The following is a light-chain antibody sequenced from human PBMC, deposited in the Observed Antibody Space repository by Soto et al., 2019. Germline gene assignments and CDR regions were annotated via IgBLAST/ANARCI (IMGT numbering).Light chain of an antibody. CDR2: DVS. CDR3: QQRSAWPYT. V-gene: IGKV3-11*01. J-gene: IGKJ2*01. Sequence: DIVLTQSPATLSLSPGERVTLSCSTSQSVSSYLAWYRQKPGQAPRLLIHDVSNRATDISARFSGSGSGTHFALTISTLEHAEVATYYCQQRSAWPYTFGQGTKLEI. CDR1: QSVSSY.